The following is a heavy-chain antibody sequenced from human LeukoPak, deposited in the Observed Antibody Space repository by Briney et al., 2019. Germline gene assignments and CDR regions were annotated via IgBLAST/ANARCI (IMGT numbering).Heavy chain of an antibody. CDR1: GGTFSSYA. D-gene: IGHD2-21*02. Sequence: ASVKVSCKASGGTFSSYAISWVRQAPGQGLDWMGGIIPIFGTANYAQKFQGRVTITADKSTSTAYMELSSLRSEDTAVYYCARGGIGIVVVTDAFDIWGQGTMVTVSS. CDR3: ARGGIGIVVVTDAFDI. CDR2: IIPIFGTA. J-gene: IGHJ3*02. V-gene: IGHV1-69*06.